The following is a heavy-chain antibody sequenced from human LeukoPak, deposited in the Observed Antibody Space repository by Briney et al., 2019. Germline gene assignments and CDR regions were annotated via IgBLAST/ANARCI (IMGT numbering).Heavy chain of an antibody. J-gene: IGHJ6*02. V-gene: IGHV4-4*08. Sequence: PSETLPLTCSVSGGSINSYHWSWIRQPPGKGLEWIGHFFSGGSATYSPSLKSRVSISVDPSKNHLSLRVKSVTAADTAVYYCARDLDWNDEDYYYGMDVWGQGPTVPVTS. D-gene: IGHD1-1*01. CDR3: ARDLDWNDEDYYYGMDV. CDR2: FFSGGSA. CDR1: GGSINSYH.